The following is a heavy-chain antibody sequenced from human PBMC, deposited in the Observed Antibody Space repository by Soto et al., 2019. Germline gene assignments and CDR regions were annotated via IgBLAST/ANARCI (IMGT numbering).Heavy chain of an antibody. D-gene: IGHD3-10*02. V-gene: IGHV4-31*03. CDR1: GASVSTGVYY. CDR3: AGAVSDFDVRRYRTSYFDQ. J-gene: IGHJ4*02. CDR2: IDNSGST. Sequence: SETLSLTCTVSGASVSTGVYYWTWIRQHPGKGLEWIGYIDNSGSTYYNPSLTGRVDISVDTSKNEFSLNLQSLTAADTAFYYCAGAVSDFDVRRYRTSYFDQWGQGIMVTVYS.